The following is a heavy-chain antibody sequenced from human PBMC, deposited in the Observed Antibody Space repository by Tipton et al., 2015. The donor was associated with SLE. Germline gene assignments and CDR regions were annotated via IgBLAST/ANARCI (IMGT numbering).Heavy chain of an antibody. CDR1: GVSIRTYY. V-gene: IGHV4-59*01. D-gene: IGHD2-21*02. CDR2: IYYRGNT. CDR3: TREGWGPYAMDV. Sequence: TLSLTCTVSGVSIRTYYWSWIRQSPGKGLEWIGYIYYRGNTNYNPSLKSRVIISDDTSRNHFSLKLRSVTAADPAVYYCTREGWGPYAMDVWGQGTTVTVSS. J-gene: IGHJ6*02.